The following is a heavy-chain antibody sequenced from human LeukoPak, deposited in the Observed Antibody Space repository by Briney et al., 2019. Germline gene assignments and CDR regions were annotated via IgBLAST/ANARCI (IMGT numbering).Heavy chain of an antibody. Sequence: GGSLRLSCAASGFTFSSYEMNWVRQAPGKGLEWVSYISSSGSTIYYADSVKGRFTISRDNAKNSLYLQMNSLRAEDTAVYYCARDAYYDSSGYYYGLNYCYYGMDVWGQGTTVTVSS. V-gene: IGHV3-48*03. J-gene: IGHJ6*02. D-gene: IGHD3-22*01. CDR1: GFTFSSYE. CDR3: ARDAYYDSSGYYYGLNYCYYGMDV. CDR2: ISSSGSTI.